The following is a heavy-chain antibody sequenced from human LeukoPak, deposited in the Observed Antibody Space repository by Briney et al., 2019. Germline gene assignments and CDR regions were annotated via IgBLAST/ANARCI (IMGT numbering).Heavy chain of an antibody. D-gene: IGHD5-24*01. V-gene: IGHV1-24*01. J-gene: IGHJ4*02. Sequence: ASVKVSCKVSGYTLTELPMHWVRQAPGKGLEWMGGFDPEDGETIYAQKFQGRVTMTRDMSTSTVYMELSSLRSEDTAVYYCARDHEMATIFSSDTTIYYWGQGTLVTVSS. CDR2: FDPEDGET. CDR1: GYTLTELP. CDR3: ARDHEMATIFSSDTTIYY.